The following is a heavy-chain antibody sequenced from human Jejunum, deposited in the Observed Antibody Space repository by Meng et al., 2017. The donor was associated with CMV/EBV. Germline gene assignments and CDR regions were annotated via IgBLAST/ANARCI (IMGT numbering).Heavy chain of an antibody. CDR2: IIPMVGVA. CDR3: ARVLDTRSSGGVDS. D-gene: IGHD6-6*01. Sequence: SGGTFNSHSVSWVRQAPGQGLEWMGRIIPMVGVATYTQKFQGRVTITADKSTSTAYMELGSLRSEDSAIYYCARVLDTRSSGGVDSWGQGTLVTVSS. J-gene: IGHJ4*02. V-gene: IGHV1-69*02. CDR1: GGTFNSHS.